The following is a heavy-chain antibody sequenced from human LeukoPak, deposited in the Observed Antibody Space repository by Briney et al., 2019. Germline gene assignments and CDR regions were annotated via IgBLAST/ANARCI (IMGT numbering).Heavy chain of an antibody. CDR1: GFTFSSYE. V-gene: IGHV3-48*03. Sequence: GGSLRLSCAASGFTFSSYEMNWVRQAPGEGLEWVSYISSSGSTIYYADSVKGRFTISRDNAKNSLYLQMNSLRAEDTAVYYCAREEGDSSGFDYWGQGTLVTVSS. J-gene: IGHJ4*02. CDR2: ISSSGSTI. D-gene: IGHD3-22*01. CDR3: AREEGDSSGFDY.